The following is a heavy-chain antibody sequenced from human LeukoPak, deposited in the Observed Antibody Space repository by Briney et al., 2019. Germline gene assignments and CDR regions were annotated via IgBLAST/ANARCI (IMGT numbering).Heavy chain of an antibody. D-gene: IGHD6-13*01. CDR3: ARDHASSDSSSWYYYYYYYMDV. V-gene: IGHV1-2*02. Sequence: ASVKVSCKASGYSFTAYYMHWVRQAPGQGLEWMGWINPNSGGTNYAQKFQGRVTMTRDTSITTAYMELSRLRSDDTAVYYCARDHASSDSSSWYYYYYYYMDVWGKGTTVTVSS. CDR2: INPNSGGT. CDR1: GYSFTAYY. J-gene: IGHJ6*03.